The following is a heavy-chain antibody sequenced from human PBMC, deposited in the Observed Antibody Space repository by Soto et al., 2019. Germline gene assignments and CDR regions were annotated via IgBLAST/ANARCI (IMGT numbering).Heavy chain of an antibody. D-gene: IGHD5-18*01. J-gene: IGHJ4*02. CDR2: INHSGST. Sequence: LSLTCAVYGGSFSGYYWSWIRQPPGKGLEWIGEINHSGSTNYNPSLKSRVTISVDTSKNQFSLKLSSVTAADTAVYYCARASDYSYGFDYWGQGTLVTVSS. CDR1: GGSFSGYY. CDR3: ARASDYSYGFDY. V-gene: IGHV4-34*01.